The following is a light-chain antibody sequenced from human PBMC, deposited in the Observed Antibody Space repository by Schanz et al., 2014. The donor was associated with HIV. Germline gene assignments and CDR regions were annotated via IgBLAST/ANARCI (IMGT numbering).Light chain of an antibody. CDR2: DVS. Sequence: QSALTQPASVSGSPGQSITISCTGTSSDVGTYDYVSWYQQHPGKAPKLMIYDVSNRPSGVSNRFSGSKSGNTASLAISGLQSEDEADYYCASWDVSLNGPVFGGGTKVTV. CDR1: SSDVGTYDY. V-gene: IGLV2-14*03. J-gene: IGLJ2*01. CDR3: ASWDVSLNGPV.